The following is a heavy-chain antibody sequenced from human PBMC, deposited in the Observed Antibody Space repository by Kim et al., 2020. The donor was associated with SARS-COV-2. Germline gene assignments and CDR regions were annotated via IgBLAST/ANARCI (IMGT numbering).Heavy chain of an antibody. J-gene: IGHJ6*01. CDR3: ARGGHWSSTRCYFYYY. D-gene: IGHD2-2*01. CDR2: IGGASNYI. Sequence: GGSLRLSCAASGFDFGTHSMNWVRQAPGKGLEWVSSIGGASNYIYYADSVKGRFTISRDNAKNSLYLQMNSLGAEDTAVYYCARGGHWSSTRCYFYYY. CDR1: GFDFGTHS. V-gene: IGHV3-21*01.